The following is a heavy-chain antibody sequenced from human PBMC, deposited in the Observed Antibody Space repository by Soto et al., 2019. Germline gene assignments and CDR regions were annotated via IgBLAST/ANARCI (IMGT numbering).Heavy chain of an antibody. Sequence: SQTLSLTCAVSGGSISSGGYCWIWIRQPPGKGLEWIGYIYHSGSTYYNPSLKSRVTISVDTSKNQFSLRLSSVTAADASVYYCARDQDGGYDYWGQGTLVTVSS. CDR2: IYHSGST. CDR1: GGSISSGGYC. CDR3: ARDQDGGYDY. D-gene: IGHD5-12*01. J-gene: IGHJ4*02. V-gene: IGHV4-30-2*01.